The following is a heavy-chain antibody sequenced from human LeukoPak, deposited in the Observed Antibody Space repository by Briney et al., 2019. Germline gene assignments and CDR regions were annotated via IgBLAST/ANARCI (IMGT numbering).Heavy chain of an antibody. D-gene: IGHD3-22*01. J-gene: IGHJ3*02. CDR1: GFTFSSYA. V-gene: IGHV3-30-3*01. CDR2: IPYDGSNK. Sequence: GGSLRLSCAASGFTFSSYAMHWVRQAPGKGLEWVAVIPYDGSNKYYADSVKGRFTISRDNSKNTLYLQMNSLRAEDTAVYYCARYAYDSSGYYLGHAFDIWGQGTMVTVSS. CDR3: ARYAYDSSGYYLGHAFDI.